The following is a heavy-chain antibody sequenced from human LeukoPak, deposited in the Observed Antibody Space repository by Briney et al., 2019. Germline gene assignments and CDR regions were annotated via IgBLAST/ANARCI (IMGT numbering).Heavy chain of an antibody. V-gene: IGHV1-8*01. J-gene: IGHJ4*02. CDR1: GYTFTSYD. D-gene: IGHD3-3*01. Sequence: GASVKVSCKASGYTFTSYDINWVRQATGQGLEWMGWMNPNSGNTGYAQKFQGRVTMTRNTSISTAYMELSSLRSEDTAVYYCAAYYDFWSGYYTINWGQGTLATVSS. CDR2: MNPNSGNT. CDR3: AAYYDFWSGYYTIN.